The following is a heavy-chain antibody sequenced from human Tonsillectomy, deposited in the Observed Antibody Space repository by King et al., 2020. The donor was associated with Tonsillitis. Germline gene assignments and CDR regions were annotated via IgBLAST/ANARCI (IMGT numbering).Heavy chain of an antibody. D-gene: IGHD6-19*01. CDR1: GFTFSSYG. CDR3: ARDQGAGLDY. V-gene: IGHV3-33*08. J-gene: IGHJ4*02. CDR2: VWYDGSIK. Sequence: VQLVESGGGVVQPGRSLRLSCAASGFTFSSYGIHWVRQAPGKGLEWVAVVWYDGSIKYYADAVQGRFSISRDNSKNTLSLQMNSLRVDDTAVYYCARDQGAGLDYWGQGTLVTVPS.